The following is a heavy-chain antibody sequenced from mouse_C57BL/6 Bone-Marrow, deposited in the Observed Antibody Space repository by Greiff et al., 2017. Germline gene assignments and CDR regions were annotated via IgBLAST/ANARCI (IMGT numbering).Heavy chain of an antibody. Sequence: QVQLQQSGPGLVQPSQSLSITCTVSGFSLTSYGVHWVRQSPGKGLEWLGVIWRGGSTDYNAAFMSRLSITKDNSKSQVFFKMNSLQADDTAIYXCAKFDGYPYAMDYWGQGTSVTVSS. J-gene: IGHJ4*01. V-gene: IGHV2-5*01. D-gene: IGHD2-3*01. CDR3: AKFDGYPYAMDY. CDR2: IWRGGST. CDR1: GFSLTSYG.